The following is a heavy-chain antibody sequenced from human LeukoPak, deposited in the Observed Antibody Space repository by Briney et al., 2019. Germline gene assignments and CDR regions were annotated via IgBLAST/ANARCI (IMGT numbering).Heavy chain of an antibody. Sequence: PGGSLRLSCAASGFTFSSYWMSWVRQAPGKGLEWVANIKQDGSEKYYVDSVKGRFTISRDNAKNSLYLQMNSLRAEDTAVYYCARAPVGATVSYFDYWGQGTLVTVSS. D-gene: IGHD1-26*01. CDR1: GFTFSSYW. J-gene: IGHJ4*02. CDR3: ARAPVGATVSYFDY. V-gene: IGHV3-7*03. CDR2: IKQDGSEK.